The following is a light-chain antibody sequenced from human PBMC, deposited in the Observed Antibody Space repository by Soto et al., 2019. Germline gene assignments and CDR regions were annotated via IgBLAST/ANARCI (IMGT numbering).Light chain of an antibody. CDR2: GAS. J-gene: IGKJ4*01. Sequence: EVVMTQSPATLSVSPGDTATLACRASRTVSVNVAWYQQKPGQAPRHLIFGASTRATGIPARCSGGGSGTEFTLTVSSLQSEDFAVYYCQQYSSWPPLAFGGGTKVEI. CDR3: QQYSSWPPLA. V-gene: IGKV3-15*01. CDR1: RTVSVN.